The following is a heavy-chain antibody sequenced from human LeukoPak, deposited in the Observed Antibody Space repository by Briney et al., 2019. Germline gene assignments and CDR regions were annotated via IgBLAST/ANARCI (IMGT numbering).Heavy chain of an antibody. J-gene: IGHJ4*02. V-gene: IGHV1-69*13. CDR2: IIPIFGTA. CDR1: GGTFSSYA. Sequence: ASVKVSCKASGGTFSSYAISWVRQAPGQGLEWMGGIIPIFGTANYAQKFQGRVTITADESTSTAYMELSSLRSEDTAVYYCAGPNSYGYPYWGQGTLVTVSS. CDR3: AGPNSYGYPY. D-gene: IGHD5-18*01.